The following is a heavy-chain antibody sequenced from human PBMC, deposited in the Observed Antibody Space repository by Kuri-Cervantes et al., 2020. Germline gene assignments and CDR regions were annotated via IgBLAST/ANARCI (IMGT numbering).Heavy chain of an antibody. CDR3: AKLGLGY. J-gene: IGHJ4*01. Sequence: LSLTCAASEFTVNSSYMSWVRQAPGKGLEWVSVIFGGGRTHYADSVKGRFTISRDHSKHTLHLQMNSLRVEDTAVDYSAKLGLGYWGHGTLVTVSS. V-gene: IGHV3-53*01. CDR1: EFTVNSSY. CDR2: IFGGGRT. D-gene: IGHD6-13*01.